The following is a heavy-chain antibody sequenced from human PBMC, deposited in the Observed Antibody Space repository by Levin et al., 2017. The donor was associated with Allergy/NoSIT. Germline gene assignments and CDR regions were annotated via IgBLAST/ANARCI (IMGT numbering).Heavy chain of an antibody. CDR2: ISSSSSYI. D-gene: IGHD6-13*01. Sequence: SCAASGFTFSSYRMNWVRQAPGKGLEWVSSISSSSSYIYYADSVKGRFTISRDNAKNSLYLQMNSLRAEDTAVYYCARWTYSSSWRNDAFDIWGQGTMVTVSS. J-gene: IGHJ3*02. CDR3: ARWTYSSSWRNDAFDI. CDR1: GFTFSSYR. V-gene: IGHV3-21*01.